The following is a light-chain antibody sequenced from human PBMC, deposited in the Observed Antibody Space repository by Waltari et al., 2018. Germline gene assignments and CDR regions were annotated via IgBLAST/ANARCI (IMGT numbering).Light chain of an antibody. V-gene: IGLV1-44*01. Sequence: QSVVTQPPSASGTPGQRVSISCSGSSSNLGGTSVNWYQHVPGAGPRLLLYSTNQRPSGVPDRFSGSKSGTSASLAISGLQSDDEADYYCAAWDDNLRAWVFGGGTKLTVL. CDR1: SSNLGGTS. CDR3: AAWDDNLRAWV. J-gene: IGLJ3*02. CDR2: STN.